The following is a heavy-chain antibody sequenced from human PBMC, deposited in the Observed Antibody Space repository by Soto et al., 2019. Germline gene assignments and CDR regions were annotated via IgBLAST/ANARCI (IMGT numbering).Heavy chain of an antibody. J-gene: IGHJ5*02. CDR2: ISYDGSNK. V-gene: IGHV3-30-3*01. D-gene: IGHD5-12*01. CDR3: ARDPRRDGYNVYWFDP. CDR1: GFTFSSYA. Sequence: PGGSLRLSCAASGFTFSSYAMHWVRQAPGKGLEWVAVISYDGSNKYYADSVKGRFTISRDNSKNTLYLQMNSLRAKDTAVYYCARDPRRDGYNVYWFDPWGQGTLVTVSS.